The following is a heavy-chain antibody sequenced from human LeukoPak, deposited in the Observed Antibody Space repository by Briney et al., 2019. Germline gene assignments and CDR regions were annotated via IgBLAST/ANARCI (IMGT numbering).Heavy chain of an antibody. J-gene: IGHJ3*02. CDR3: ARSGRGGAFDI. D-gene: IGHD1-26*01. Sequence: ETLSLTCTVSGGSISSNWMHWVRQGPGKGLVWVSRIYSDGSRTNYADSVKGRFTISGDNAKNTLYLQMNSLRAEDTAVYYCARSGRGGAFDIWGQGTMVTVSS. CDR1: GGSISSNW. V-gene: IGHV3-74*01. CDR2: IYSDGSRT.